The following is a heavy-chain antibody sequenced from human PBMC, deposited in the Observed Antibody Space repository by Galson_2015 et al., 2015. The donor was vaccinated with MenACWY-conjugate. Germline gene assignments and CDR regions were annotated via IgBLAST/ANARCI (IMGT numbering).Heavy chain of an antibody. D-gene: IGHD3-10*01. V-gene: IGHV1-46*01. CDR1: GYTFTNYY. CDR2: INPSDGST. J-gene: IGHJ3*02. Sequence: SVKVSCKASGYTFTNYYIHWVRQAPGQGLEWMGIINPSDGSTNYAQKVQGRVTMTRETSTNTVYLELSSLRSKDTAVYYCARDLRRVSMVRGIIVPDAFDMWGQGTMVTVSS. CDR3: ARDLRRVSMVRGIIVPDAFDM.